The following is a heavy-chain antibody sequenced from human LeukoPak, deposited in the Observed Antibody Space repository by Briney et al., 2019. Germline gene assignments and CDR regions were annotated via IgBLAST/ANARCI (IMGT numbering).Heavy chain of an antibody. D-gene: IGHD3-10*01. V-gene: IGHV4-61*02. J-gene: IGHJ5*02. CDR3: ARNFGPSGFDP. Sequence: PSETLSLTCTVSGGSISSGSYYWSWIRQPAGKGLEWIGRIYTSGSTNYNPSLKSRVTISVDTSKNQLPLKLSYVTAADTAVYYCARNFGPSGFDPWGQGTLVTVSS. CDR2: IYTSGST. CDR1: GGSISSGSYY.